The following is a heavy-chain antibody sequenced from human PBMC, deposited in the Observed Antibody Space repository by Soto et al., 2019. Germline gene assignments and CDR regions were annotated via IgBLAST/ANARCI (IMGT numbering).Heavy chain of an antibody. Sequence: QLQLQESGPGLVKPSETLSLTGTVSGGSISSNYWSWIRQPPGKGLEYIGYIDYSGSTHYKASLKSRVTISLDTSKNQFSLKLSSVTAADTAVYYCARHRTGLDSWGQGTLVTVSS. CDR3: ARHRTGLDS. J-gene: IGHJ4*02. CDR2: IDYSGST. D-gene: IGHD3-9*01. V-gene: IGHV4-59*08. CDR1: GGSISSNY.